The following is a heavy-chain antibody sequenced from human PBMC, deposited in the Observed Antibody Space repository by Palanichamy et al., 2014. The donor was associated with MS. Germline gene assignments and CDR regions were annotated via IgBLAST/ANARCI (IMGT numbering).Heavy chain of an antibody. V-gene: IGHV3-7*04. CDR3: AREPYATGSF. D-gene: IGHD3-10*01. CDR1: GFMFSDYW. J-gene: IGHJ4*02. CDR2: IKFDGSEK. Sequence: GQPGGSLRLSCVASGFMFSDYWMTWVRQAPGKGLEWVANIKFDGSEKFYVDSVKGRFSVSRDNVKNSVYLQMNSLKLEDTGFYYCAREPYATGSFWGQGILVIVSS.